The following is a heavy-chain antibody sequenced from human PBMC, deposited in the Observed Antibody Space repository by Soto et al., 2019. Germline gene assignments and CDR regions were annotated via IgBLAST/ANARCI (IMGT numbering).Heavy chain of an antibody. CDR3: AREDATDYSGMDV. J-gene: IGHJ6*02. Sequence: GGSLRLSCAASGFTFSSYSMNWVRQAPGKGLEWVSSISDSSTYIYYADSVKGRFTISRDNAKNSLYLQMNSLRAEDTAVYYCAREDATDYSGMDVWGQGTTVTVSS. CDR2: ISDSSTYI. CDR1: GFTFSSYS. V-gene: IGHV3-21*01.